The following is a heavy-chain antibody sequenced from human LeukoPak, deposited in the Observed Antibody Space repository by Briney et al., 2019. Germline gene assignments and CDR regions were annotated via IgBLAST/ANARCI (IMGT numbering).Heavy chain of an antibody. CDR1: GFTVSSNY. Sequence: GGSLRLSCAASGFTVSSNYMSWVRQAPGKGLEWVSVIYSGGSTYYADSVKGRFTISRDNSKNTLYLQMNSLRAEDTAVYYCARDSFDTAMVRSPTYYYYYMDVWGKGTTVTVSS. D-gene: IGHD5-18*01. CDR2: IYSGGST. J-gene: IGHJ6*03. CDR3: ARDSFDTAMVRSPTYYYYYMDV. V-gene: IGHV3-53*01.